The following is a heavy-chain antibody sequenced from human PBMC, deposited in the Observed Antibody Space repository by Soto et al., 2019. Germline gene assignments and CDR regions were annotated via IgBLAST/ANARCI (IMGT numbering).Heavy chain of an antibody. CDR3: AKDFYGSGSYYPYYFDY. CDR2: ISWNSGSI. V-gene: IGHV3-9*01. D-gene: IGHD3-10*01. J-gene: IGHJ4*02. CDR1: GFTFDDYA. Sequence: EVQLVESGGGLVQPGRSLRLSCAASGFTFDDYAMHWVRQAPGKGLEWVSGISWNSGSIGYADSVKGRFTISRDNAKNSLYLQMNSLRAEDTALYYCAKDFYGSGSYYPYYFDYWGQGTLVTVSS.